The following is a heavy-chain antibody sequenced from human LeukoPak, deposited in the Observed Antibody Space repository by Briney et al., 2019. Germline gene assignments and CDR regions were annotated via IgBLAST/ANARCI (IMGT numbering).Heavy chain of an antibody. CDR2: ISYDGSNK. D-gene: IGHD7-27*01. CDR1: GFTYSSYG. CDR3: AKDALRWGLDY. V-gene: IGHV3-30*18. J-gene: IGHJ4*02. Sequence: GGPLRLPCAACGFTYSSYGMHWVGQARGKGLEWVAVISYDGSNKYYADSVKGRFTISRDNSKNTLYLHMNGLRAQDTAVYYCAKDALRWGLDYWGQGTLVTVSS.